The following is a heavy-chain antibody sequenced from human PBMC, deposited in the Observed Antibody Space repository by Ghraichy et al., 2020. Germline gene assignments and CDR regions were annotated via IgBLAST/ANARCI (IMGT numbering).Heavy chain of an antibody. D-gene: IGHD6-13*01. J-gene: IGHJ6*02. CDR2: ISSSSSTI. CDR3: ARVIAPLTYYYYYYGMDV. CDR1: GFTFSSYS. V-gene: IGHV3-48*02. Sequence: GGSLRLSCAASGFTFSSYSMNWVRQAPGKGLEWVSYISSSSSTIYYADSVKGRFTISRDNAKNSLYLQMNSLRDEDTAVYYCARVIAPLTYYYYYYGMDVWGQGSTVTVSS.